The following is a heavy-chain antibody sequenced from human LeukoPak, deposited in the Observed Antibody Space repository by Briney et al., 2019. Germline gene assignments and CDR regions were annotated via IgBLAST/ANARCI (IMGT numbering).Heavy chain of an antibody. Sequence: QPGRSLRLSCAASGFTFSVYEMNCVRQAPGKGLEWISYIRGGGSPIYYADSVKGRFTISRDDAKNSLYLQMNSLRVEDTAVYYCARDYFYPMDVWGQGTTVTVSS. J-gene: IGHJ6*02. CDR3: ARDYFYPMDV. CDR1: GFTFSVYE. CDR2: IRGGGSPI. V-gene: IGHV3-48*03.